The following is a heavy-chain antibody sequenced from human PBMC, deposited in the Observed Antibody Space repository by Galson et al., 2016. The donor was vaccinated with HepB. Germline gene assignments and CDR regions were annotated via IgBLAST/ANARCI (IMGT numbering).Heavy chain of an antibody. CDR3: ARSSSCSTINCFLPFDS. J-gene: IGHJ4*02. CDR2: VSDDGTHT. Sequence: SLRLSCAASGFTFSSHAMHWVRQAPGEGLEWVAIVSDDGTHTDYVDSVKGRFTISRDNSKNTLYLQMNSLRAEDTSMYYCARSSSCSTINCFLPFDSWGLGTLVTVSS. CDR1: GFTFSSHA. V-gene: IGHV3-30-3*01. D-gene: IGHD2-2*01.